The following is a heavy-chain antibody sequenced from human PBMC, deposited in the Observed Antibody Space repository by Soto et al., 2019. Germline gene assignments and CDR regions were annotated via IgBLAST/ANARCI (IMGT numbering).Heavy chain of an antibody. CDR2: IYSGGST. CDR3: ARGYVAITMALDP. D-gene: IGHD3-10*01. J-gene: IGHJ5*02. Sequence: EVQLVESGGGLVQAGGSLRLSCEASGFSVSNNYMNWVRQAPGKGLEWVALIYSGGSTSYADSVKGRFALSRDTPKNTLFLQMNSLRAEDTAVYYWARGYVAITMALDPWGQGTLVTVSS. V-gene: IGHV3-66*01. CDR1: GFSVSNNY.